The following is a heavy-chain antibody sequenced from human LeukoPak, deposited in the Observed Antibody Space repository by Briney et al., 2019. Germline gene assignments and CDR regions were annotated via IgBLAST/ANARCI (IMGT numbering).Heavy chain of an antibody. CDR1: GFTFDDYA. CDR2: ISGSGGST. CDR3: AKDMSGYSGLDY. J-gene: IGHJ4*02. D-gene: IGHD5-12*01. Sequence: GGSLRLSCAASGFTFDDYAMHWVRQAPGKGLEWVSAISGSGGSTYYADSVKGRFTISRDNSKNSLYLQMNSLRTEDTALYYCAKDMSGYSGLDYWGQGTLVTVSS. V-gene: IGHV3-43*02.